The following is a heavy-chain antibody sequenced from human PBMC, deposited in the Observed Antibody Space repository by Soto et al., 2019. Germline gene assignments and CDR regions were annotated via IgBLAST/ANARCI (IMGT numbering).Heavy chain of an antibody. V-gene: IGHV1-46*01. J-gene: IGHJ6*02. CDR2: INPSGGST. CDR3: ARVFAGEDSSSPTYYYYYGMDV. Sequence: ASVKVSCKASGYTFTSYYMHWVRQAPGQGLEWMGIINPSGGSTSYAQKFQSRVTMTRDTSTSTVYMELSSLRSEDTAVYYCARVFAGEDSSSPTYYYYYGMDVWGQGTRVTVSS. D-gene: IGHD6-6*01. CDR1: GYTFTSYY.